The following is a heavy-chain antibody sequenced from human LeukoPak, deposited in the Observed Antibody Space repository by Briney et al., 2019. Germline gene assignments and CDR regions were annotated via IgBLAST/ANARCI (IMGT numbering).Heavy chain of an antibody. J-gene: IGHJ4*02. D-gene: IGHD3-16*01. CDR3: ARDGPRRYYFDY. CDR1: GGSISSYY. Sequence: SETLSLTCTVSGGSISSYYWGWIRQPPGKGLEWIGYIYYSGSTNYNPSLKSRVTISVDTSKNQFSLKLSSVTAADTAVYYCARDGPRRYYFDYWGQGTLVTVSS. V-gene: IGHV4-59*01. CDR2: IYYSGST.